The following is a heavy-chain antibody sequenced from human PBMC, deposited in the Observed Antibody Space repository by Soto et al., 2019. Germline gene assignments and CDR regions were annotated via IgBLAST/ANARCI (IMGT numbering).Heavy chain of an antibody. Sequence: PSETLSLTCTVSGGSMSSGGYYWSWIRQHPGKGLEWIGYIYYSGRTYYNPSLHSRVSIAVDTTVNQFSLKLTSVTAADTSVYYCARGSFASSSSWFDPWRRGILVTVSS. D-gene: IGHD6-6*01. CDR2: IYYSGRT. CDR1: GGSMSSGGYY. V-gene: IGHV4-31*03. J-gene: IGHJ5*02. CDR3: ARGSFASSSSWFDP.